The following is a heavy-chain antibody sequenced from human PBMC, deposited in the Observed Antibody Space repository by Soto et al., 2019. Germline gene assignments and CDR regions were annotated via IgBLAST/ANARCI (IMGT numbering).Heavy chain of an antibody. CDR2: LIPILGTA. Sequence: QVQLVQSGAEVKKPGSSVKVSCKASGNTFSKYAISWLRQAPGQGLEWMGGLIPILGTAKYAQKFQGRVTITADESTRTAYMELNSVRFEDTAVYYCARDSQDYIWGSYRNGMDVWGQGTTVSVSS. D-gene: IGHD3-16*02. V-gene: IGHV1-69*01. J-gene: IGHJ6*02. CDR1: GNTFSKYA. CDR3: ARDSQDYIWGSYRNGMDV.